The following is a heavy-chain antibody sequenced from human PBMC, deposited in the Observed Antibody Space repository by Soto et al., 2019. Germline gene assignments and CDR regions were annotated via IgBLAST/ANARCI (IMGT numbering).Heavy chain of an antibody. CDR2: FGPEDGET. J-gene: IGHJ3*02. CDR3: APSLGELPLYGPSDAFDI. CDR1: GYTLTELS. D-gene: IGHD3-16*02. Sequence: ASVKVSCKVSGYTLTELSMHWVRQAPGKGLEWMGGFGPEDGETIYAQKFQGRVTMTEDTSTDTAYMELSSLRSEDTAVYYCAPSLGELPLYGPSDAFDIWGQGTMVTVS. V-gene: IGHV1-24*01.